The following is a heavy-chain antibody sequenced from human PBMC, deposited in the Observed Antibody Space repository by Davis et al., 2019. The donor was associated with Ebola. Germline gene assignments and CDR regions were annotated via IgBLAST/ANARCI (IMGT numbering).Heavy chain of an antibody. CDR2: MNPGTGGT. Sequence: ASVKVSCKASGYTFDGHSMHWVRQAPGQGLEWMGWMNPGTGGTHFSKKFQGWVTLTRDTSTFTAYMEVGSLKPDDTAVYYCARESALGTSDTFDVWGQGTMVIVSS. D-gene: IGHD7-27*01. CDR3: ARESALGTSDTFDV. V-gene: IGHV1-2*04. J-gene: IGHJ3*01. CDR1: GYTFDGHS.